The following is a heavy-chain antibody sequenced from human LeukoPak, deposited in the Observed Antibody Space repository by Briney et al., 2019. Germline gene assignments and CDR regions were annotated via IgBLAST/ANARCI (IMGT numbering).Heavy chain of an antibody. CDR3: ARNLYLGIAARHRDYFDY. D-gene: IGHD6-6*01. J-gene: IGHJ4*02. Sequence: SVKVSCKASGGTFSSYAISWVRQAPGQGLEWMGGIIPIFGTANYAQKFQGRVTITTDESTSTAYVELSSLRSEDTAVYYCARNLYLGIAARHRDYFDYWGQGTLVTVSS. CDR1: GGTFSSYA. CDR2: IIPIFGTA. V-gene: IGHV1-69*05.